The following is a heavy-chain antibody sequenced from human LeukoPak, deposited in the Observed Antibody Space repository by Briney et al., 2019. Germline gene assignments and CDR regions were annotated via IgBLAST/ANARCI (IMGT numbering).Heavy chain of an antibody. CDR1: GYTFSSYY. Sequence: ASVKVSCKASGYTFSSYYMHWVRQAPGQGLEWVGVINPSGGTTSYAQKFQGRVTMTRDTSTSTVYMELSSLRSEDTAVYYCATLGYYYDSSGPGDYWDQGTLVTVSS. V-gene: IGHV1-46*01. CDR2: INPSGGTT. J-gene: IGHJ4*02. CDR3: ATLGYYYDSSGPGDY. D-gene: IGHD3-22*01.